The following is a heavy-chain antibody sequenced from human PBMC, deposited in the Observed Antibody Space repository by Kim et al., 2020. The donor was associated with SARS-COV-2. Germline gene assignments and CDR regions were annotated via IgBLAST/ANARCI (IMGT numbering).Heavy chain of an antibody. CDR3: VKASNLEPSLYGMDV. CDR1: GFTFNKFG. J-gene: IGHJ6*02. CDR2: ISARGGAR. Sequence: GGSLRLSCSAFGFTFNKFGMCWVRQAPGKGLEWVSSISARGGARYYADSVKGRCSISRDNSMNTVSLQINSLRAEDTAKYYCVKASNLEPSLYGMDVWGQGTTVIVS. D-gene: IGHD3-10*01. V-gene: IGHV3-23*01.